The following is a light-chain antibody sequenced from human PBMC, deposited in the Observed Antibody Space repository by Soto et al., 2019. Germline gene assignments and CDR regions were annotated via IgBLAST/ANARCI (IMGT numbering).Light chain of an antibody. CDR1: QSISSY. CDR3: QQRYNWPLT. Sequence: EIVLTQSPGTLSLSPGERATLSCRASQSISSYLAWYQQKPGQAPRLLIYDASNRATGIPARFSGSGSGTDFPLTISSLEPEDFAIDYCQQRYNWPLTFGHGTNVDIK. J-gene: IGKJ3*01. V-gene: IGKV3-11*01. CDR2: DAS.